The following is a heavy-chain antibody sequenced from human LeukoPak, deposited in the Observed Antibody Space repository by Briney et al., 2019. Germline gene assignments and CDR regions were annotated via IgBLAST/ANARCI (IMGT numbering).Heavy chain of an antibody. D-gene: IGHD1-26*01. CDR3: AKASSFIVGAPWDVSFDY. J-gene: IGHJ4*02. CDR2: ISGSGGST. CDR1: GLTFSSYA. Sequence: PGGSLRLSCAASGLTFSSYAMSWVRQAPGKGLEWVSAISGSGGSTYYADSVKGRFTISRDNSKNTLYLQMNSLRAEDTAVYYCAKASSFIVGAPWDVSFDYWGQGTLVTVSS. V-gene: IGHV3-23*01.